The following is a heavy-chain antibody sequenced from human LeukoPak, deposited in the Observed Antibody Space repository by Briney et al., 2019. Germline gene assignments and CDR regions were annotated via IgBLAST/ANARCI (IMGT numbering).Heavy chain of an antibody. Sequence: RASVTVSCKASGGTFSSYAISWVRQAPGQGLEWMGGIIPIFGTANYAQKFQGRVTITADESTSTAYMELSSLRSEDTAVYYCAREVVVVVATTGYFDYWGQGTLVTVSS. CDR2: IIPIFGTA. J-gene: IGHJ4*02. V-gene: IGHV1-69*13. D-gene: IGHD2-15*01. CDR1: GGTFSSYA. CDR3: AREVVVVVATTGYFDY.